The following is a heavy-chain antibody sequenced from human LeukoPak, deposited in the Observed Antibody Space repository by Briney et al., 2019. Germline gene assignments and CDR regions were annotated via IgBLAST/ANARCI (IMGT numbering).Heavy chain of an antibody. CDR1: GGSISSYY. CDR3: ARDSPYGDDWY. Sequence: PSETLSLTCTVSGGSISSYYWGWIRQPPGKGLEWIGSIYYSGSTYYNPSLKSRVTISVDTSKNQFSLKLSSVTAADTAVYYCARDSPYGDDWYWGQGTLVTVSS. CDR2: IYYSGST. J-gene: IGHJ4*02. D-gene: IGHD4-17*01. V-gene: IGHV4-39*07.